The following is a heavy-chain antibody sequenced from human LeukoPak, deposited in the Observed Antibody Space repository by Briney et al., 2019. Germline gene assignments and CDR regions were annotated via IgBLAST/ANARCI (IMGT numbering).Heavy chain of an antibody. CDR3: ARDKVNYY. J-gene: IGHJ4*02. CDR2: ISYDGSNK. Sequence: QPGRSLRLSCAASGFTFSSYAMHWVRQAPGKGLEWVAVISYDGSNKYYADSVKGRFPISRDSSSNRPYLQRKSLSARDTAVYSSARDKVNYYWGQGTLGTVSS. D-gene: IGHD4-23*01. V-gene: IGHV3-30*04. CDR1: GFTFSSYA.